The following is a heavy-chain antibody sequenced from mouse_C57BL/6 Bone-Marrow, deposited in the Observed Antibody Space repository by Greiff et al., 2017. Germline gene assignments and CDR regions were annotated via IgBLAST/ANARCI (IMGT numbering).Heavy chain of an antibody. J-gene: IGHJ3*01. Sequence: EVKLVESGAELVRPGASVKLSCTASGFNIKDDYMHWVKQRPEQGLEWIGWIDPENGDTEYASKFQGKATITADTSSNTAYLQLSSLTSEDTAVYYCTPDYYGSWAWFAYWGQGTLVTVSA. D-gene: IGHD1-1*01. V-gene: IGHV14-4*01. CDR2: IDPENGDT. CDR3: TPDYYGSWAWFAY. CDR1: GFNIKDDY.